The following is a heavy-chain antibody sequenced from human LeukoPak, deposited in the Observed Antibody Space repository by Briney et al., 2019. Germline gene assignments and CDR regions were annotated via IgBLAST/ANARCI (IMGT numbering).Heavy chain of an antibody. Sequence: PGGSLRLSCAASGFTFSSYWMHWVRQAPGKGLVWVSRINSDGSSTSYADSVKGRFTISRDNAKNSLYLDMSSLRADDTAVYYCARAENSGSGGLDPWGQGTLVTVSS. CDR3: ARAENSGSGGLDP. V-gene: IGHV3-74*01. CDR2: INSDGSST. D-gene: IGHD2-15*01. CDR1: GFTFSSYW. J-gene: IGHJ5*02.